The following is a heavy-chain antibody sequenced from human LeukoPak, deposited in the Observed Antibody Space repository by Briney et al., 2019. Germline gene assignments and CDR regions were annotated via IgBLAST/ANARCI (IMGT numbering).Heavy chain of an antibody. CDR1: EFSVGSNY. V-gene: IGHV3-66*01. Sequence: GGSLRLSCAASEFSVGSNYMTWVRQAPGKGLEWVSLIYSGGSTYYADSVKGRFTISRDNSKNTLYLQMNSLRAEDTAVYYCVREYDDYTRWEDYWGQGTLVTVSS. J-gene: IGHJ4*02. CDR2: IYSGGST. D-gene: IGHD4-17*01. CDR3: VREYDDYTRWEDY.